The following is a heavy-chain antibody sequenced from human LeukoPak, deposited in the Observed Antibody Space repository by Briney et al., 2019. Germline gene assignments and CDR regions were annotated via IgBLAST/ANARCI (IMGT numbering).Heavy chain of an antibody. Sequence: NPGGSLRLSCAASGFSFSDTWMIWVRQAPGKGLEWVVRIKRKTDDGRIDYAAPVKGRFSISRDDSTNTLYLQTNSLKIEDTAVYYCTTRYCNGASCYDDAFDTWGQGTMVTVSS. CDR1: GFSFSDTW. D-gene: IGHD2-2*01. V-gene: IGHV3-15*01. J-gene: IGHJ3*02. CDR2: IKRKTDDGRI. CDR3: TTRYCNGASCYDDAFDT.